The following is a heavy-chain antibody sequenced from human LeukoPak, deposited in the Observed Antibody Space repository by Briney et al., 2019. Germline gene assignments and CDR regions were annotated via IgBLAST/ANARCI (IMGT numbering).Heavy chain of an antibody. CDR2: ISAYNGNT. CDR1: GYTFTSYG. Sequence: ASVKVSCKASGYTFTSYGISWVRQAPGQGLEWMGWISAYNGNTNYAQKLQGRVTMTTDTSTSTACMELRSLRSDDTAVYYCAREGYCNSTSCNKPFDYWGQGTLVTVSS. CDR3: AREGYCNSTSCNKPFDY. V-gene: IGHV1-18*01. J-gene: IGHJ4*02. D-gene: IGHD2-2*01.